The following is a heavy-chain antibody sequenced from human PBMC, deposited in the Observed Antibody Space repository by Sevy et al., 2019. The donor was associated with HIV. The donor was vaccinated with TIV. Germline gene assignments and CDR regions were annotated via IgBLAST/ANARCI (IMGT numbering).Heavy chain of an antibody. Sequence: GGSLRLSCAASGFTFSDYYMSWIRQAPGKGLEWVSYISSSGSTIYYADSVKGRFTISRDNAKNSLYLQMNSLEAEDTAVYYCARDEYYYGSGSYLLDYWGQGTLVTVSS. J-gene: IGHJ4*02. D-gene: IGHD3-10*01. CDR3: ARDEYYYGSGSYLLDY. CDR2: ISSSGSTI. CDR1: GFTFSDYY. V-gene: IGHV3-11*01.